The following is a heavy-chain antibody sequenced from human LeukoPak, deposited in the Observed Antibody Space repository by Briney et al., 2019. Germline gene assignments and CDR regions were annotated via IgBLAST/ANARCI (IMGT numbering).Heavy chain of an antibody. CDR1: GGSFSGYY. V-gene: IGHV4-34*01. CDR3: AGRNYYGSGIFYRRLYSNGMDV. D-gene: IGHD3-10*01. J-gene: IGHJ6*02. CDR2: INHSGST. Sequence: SETLSLTCAVYGGSFSGYYWSWIRQPPGKGLEWIGEINHSGSTNYNPSLKSRVTISVDTSKNQFSLKLSSVTAADTAVYYCAGRNYYGSGIFYRRLYSNGMDVGAQGPTVTVS.